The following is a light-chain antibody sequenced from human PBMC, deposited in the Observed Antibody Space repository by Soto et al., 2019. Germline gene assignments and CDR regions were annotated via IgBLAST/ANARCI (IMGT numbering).Light chain of an antibody. CDR3: QKYTNVPA. J-gene: IGKJ4*01. CDR1: QGISNY. CDR2: AAS. V-gene: IGKV1-27*01. Sequence: DIQMTQSPSSLSASVGDRVTITCRASQGISNYLAWYQQIPGKVPKLLISAASTLQPGVPSRFSGSGSGTDFTLPISSLQPEDVATYYCQKYTNVPAFGGGTKVEIK.